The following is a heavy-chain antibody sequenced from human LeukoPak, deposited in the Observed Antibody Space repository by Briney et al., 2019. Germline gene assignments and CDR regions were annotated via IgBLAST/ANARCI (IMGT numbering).Heavy chain of an antibody. V-gene: IGHV4-38-2*02. D-gene: IGHD6-13*01. J-gene: IGHJ4*02. CDR2: IYHSGST. CDR1: GYSISSGYY. Sequence: PSETLSLTCTVSGYSISSGYYWGWIRQPPGKGLEWIGSIYHSGSTYYNPSLKSRVTISVDKSKNQFSLKLSSVTAADTAVYYCARAGSRRRSLSGIAAAFDYWGQGTLVTVSS. CDR3: ARAGSRRRSLSGIAAAFDY.